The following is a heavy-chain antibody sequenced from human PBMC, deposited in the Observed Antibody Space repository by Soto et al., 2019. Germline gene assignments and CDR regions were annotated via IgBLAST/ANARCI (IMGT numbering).Heavy chain of an antibody. V-gene: IGHV3-30-3*01. CDR1: GFTFSSYA. CDR2: ISYDGSNK. J-gene: IGHJ4*02. D-gene: IGHD5-18*01. Sequence: QVQLVESGGGVVQPGRSLRLSCAASGFTFSSYAMHWVRQAPGKGLEWVAVISYDGSNKYYADSVKGRFTISRDNSKNTLYLQMNSLRAEDTAVYYCARERGYSYGLDYWGQGTLVTVSS. CDR3: ARERGYSYGLDY.